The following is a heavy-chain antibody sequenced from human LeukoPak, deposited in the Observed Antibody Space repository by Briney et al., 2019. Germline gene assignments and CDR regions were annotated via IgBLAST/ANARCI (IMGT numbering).Heavy chain of an antibody. CDR2: VSWNSVSL. CDR3: AKENIYCSGTSCYHDAFDI. CDR1: GFTFDDYA. J-gene: IGHJ3*02. D-gene: IGHD2-2*01. Sequence: PGRSLRLSCAASGFTFDDYAMHWVRQAPGKGLEWVSGVSWNSVSLDYADSVKGRFTISRDNAKNSLYLRMNSLRAEDTALYYCAKENIYCSGTSCYHDAFDIWGQGTMVTVSS. V-gene: IGHV3-9*01.